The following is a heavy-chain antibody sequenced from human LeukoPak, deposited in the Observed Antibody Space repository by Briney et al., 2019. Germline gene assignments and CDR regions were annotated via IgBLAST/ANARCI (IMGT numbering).Heavy chain of an antibody. V-gene: IGHV1-8*01. Sequence: GASVKVSCKASGYTFTSYDINWVRQATGQGLEWMGWMNPNSGNTGYAQKFQGGVTMTRNTSISTAYMELSSLRSEDTAVYYCARSRPAKRINWFDPWGQGTLVTVSS. CDR1: GYTFTSYD. J-gene: IGHJ5*02. CDR3: ARSRPAKRINWFDP. D-gene: IGHD1-14*01. CDR2: MNPNSGNT.